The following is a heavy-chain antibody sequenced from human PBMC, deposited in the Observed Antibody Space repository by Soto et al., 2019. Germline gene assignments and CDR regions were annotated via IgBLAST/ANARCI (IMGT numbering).Heavy chain of an antibody. V-gene: IGHV3-23*01. J-gene: IGHJ5*02. CDR3: AKELVGASPFPQWLVS. CDR1: GFTFSNHA. D-gene: IGHD6-19*01. Sequence: QQSQTLSLTCAASGFTFSNHAMTWVRQGPGKGPEWVSGISGSGGTTYYADSVKGRFTISRDNSKNTLYLQMNSLRAEDTAVYYCAKELVGASPFPQWLVSWGQGTLVTVSS. CDR2: ISGSGGTT.